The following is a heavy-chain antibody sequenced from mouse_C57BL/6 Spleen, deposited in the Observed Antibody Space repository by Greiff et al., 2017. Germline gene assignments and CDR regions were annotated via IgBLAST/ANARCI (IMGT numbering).Heavy chain of an antibody. CDR3: ARGYGPPWYFDG. Sequence: VQLQQSGAELVKPGASVKLSCTASGFNIKDYYMHWVKQRTEQGLEWIGRIDPEDGETKYAPKFQGKATLTADTSSNTAYLQLSSLTSEDTAVYYCARGYGPPWYFDGWGTGTTVTVSS. D-gene: IGHD1-1*01. V-gene: IGHV14-2*01. CDR1: GFNIKDYY. CDR2: IDPEDGET. J-gene: IGHJ1*03.